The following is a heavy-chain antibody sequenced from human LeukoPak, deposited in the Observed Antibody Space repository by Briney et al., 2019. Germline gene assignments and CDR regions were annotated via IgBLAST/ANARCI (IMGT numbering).Heavy chain of an antibody. CDR1: GFTFSIYG. D-gene: IGHD1-26*01. CDR2: RSYDGSNL. J-gene: IGHJ6*04. CDR3: AKGSGSYQGSFGMYV. Sequence: GGSLRLSCAASGFTFSIYGMHWVRQAPGKGLEWVALRSYDGSNLYYADSVKGRFTIYRDTFKNTLYLEMNSLGAEDTAVYYCAKGSGSYQGSFGMYVWGKGTTVTVS. V-gene: IGHV3-30*18.